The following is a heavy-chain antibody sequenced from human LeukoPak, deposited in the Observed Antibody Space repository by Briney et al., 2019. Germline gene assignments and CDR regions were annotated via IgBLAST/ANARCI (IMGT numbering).Heavy chain of an antibody. CDR3: ATPGSYLNDY. Sequence: GGSLRLSCAASGFIFSSYEMNWVRQAPGKGLEWVSYISSSGSTIYYADSVKGRFTISRDNAKNSLYLQMNSLRAEDTAVYYCATPGSYLNDYWGQGTLVTVP. D-gene: IGHD1-26*01. J-gene: IGHJ4*02. CDR1: GFIFSSYE. CDR2: ISSSGSTI. V-gene: IGHV3-48*03.